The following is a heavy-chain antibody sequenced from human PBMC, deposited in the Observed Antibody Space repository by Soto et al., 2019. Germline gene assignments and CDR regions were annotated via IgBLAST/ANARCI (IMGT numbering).Heavy chain of an antibody. Sequence: GGSLRLSCAASGFTFSGSAMHWVRQASGKGLEWVGRIRSKANSYATAYAASVKGRFTISRDDSKNTAYLQMNSLKTEDTAVYYCTRQGCSTRCYKKDYYYYGMDVWGQGTTVTVSS. CDR2: IRSKANSYAT. D-gene: IGHD2-2*02. V-gene: IGHV3-73*01. J-gene: IGHJ6*02. CDR3: TRQGCSTRCYKKDYYYYGMDV. CDR1: GFTFSGSA.